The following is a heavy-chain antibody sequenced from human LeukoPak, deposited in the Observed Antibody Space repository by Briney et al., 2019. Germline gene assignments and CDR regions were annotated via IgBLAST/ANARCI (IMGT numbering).Heavy chain of an antibody. CDR1: GFTFSSYA. CDR3: ASQAMYYDILTGYYPSYFQF. J-gene: IGHJ1*01. D-gene: IGHD3-9*01. CDR2: ISYDGSNK. Sequence: GGSLRLSCAASGFTFSSYAMHWVRQAPGKGLEWVAVISYDGSNKYYADSVKGRFTISRDNSKNTLYLQMNSLRAEDTAVYYCASQAMYYDILTGYYPSYFQFWGQGTLVTVSS. V-gene: IGHV3-30-3*01.